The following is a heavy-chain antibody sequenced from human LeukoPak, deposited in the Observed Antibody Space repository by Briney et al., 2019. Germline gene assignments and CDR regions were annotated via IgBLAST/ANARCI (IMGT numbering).Heavy chain of an antibody. J-gene: IGHJ5*02. D-gene: IGHD3-3*01. V-gene: IGHV3-23*01. Sequence: GGSLRLSCAASGFTFSSYAMSWVRQAPGKGREWVSAISGSGGSTYYADCVKGRFTISRDNGKNTLYLQMNSLRAEDTAVYYCAKDDDFWSGYSYSRPQGWFDPWGQGTLVTVSS. CDR3: AKDDDFWSGYSYSRPQGWFDP. CDR2: ISGSGGST. CDR1: GFTFSSYA.